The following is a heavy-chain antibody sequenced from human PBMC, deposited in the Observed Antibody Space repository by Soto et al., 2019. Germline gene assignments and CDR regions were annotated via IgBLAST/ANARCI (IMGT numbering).Heavy chain of an antibody. D-gene: IGHD2-2*01. Sequence: SETLSLTCTVSGGSISSGGYYWSWIRQHPGKGLEWIGYIYYSGSTYYNPSLKSRVTISVDTSKNQFSLKLSSVTAADTAVYYCARTYCSSTSCWFDYWGQGTLVTVSS. CDR2: IYYSGST. V-gene: IGHV4-31*03. CDR1: GGSISSGGYY. J-gene: IGHJ4*02. CDR3: ARTYCSSTSCWFDY.